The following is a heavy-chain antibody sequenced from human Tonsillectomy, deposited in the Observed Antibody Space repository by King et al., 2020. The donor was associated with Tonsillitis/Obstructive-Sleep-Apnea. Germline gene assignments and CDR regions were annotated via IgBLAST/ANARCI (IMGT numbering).Heavy chain of an antibody. CDR3: ARSPPFCSGGSCYFDY. Sequence: QFTLKESGPTLVKPTQTLTLTCTFSGFSLSTSGVGVGWIRQPPGKALEWLALIYWDGDKRYSPSLKKRLAITKDTPKNQVVLTMTNMDPVDTATYYCARSPPFCSGGSCYFDYGGQGALVSVPS. CDR2: IYWDGDK. J-gene: IGHJ4*02. D-gene: IGHD2-15*01. V-gene: IGHV2-5*02. CDR1: GFSLSTSGVG.